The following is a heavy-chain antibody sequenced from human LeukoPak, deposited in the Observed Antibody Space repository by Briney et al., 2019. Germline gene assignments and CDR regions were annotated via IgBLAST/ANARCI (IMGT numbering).Heavy chain of an antibody. CDR3: AREELVPYYYGMDV. V-gene: IGHV1-18*01. Sequence: ASVKVSCKASSYTFTSYGISWVRQAPGQGLEWMGWISAYNGNTDYAQKLPGRVTMTTDTSTSTAYMELRSLRSDDTAVYYCAREELVPYYYGMDVWGQGTTVTVS. CDR1: SYTFTSYG. CDR2: ISAYNGNT. D-gene: IGHD6-13*01. J-gene: IGHJ6*02.